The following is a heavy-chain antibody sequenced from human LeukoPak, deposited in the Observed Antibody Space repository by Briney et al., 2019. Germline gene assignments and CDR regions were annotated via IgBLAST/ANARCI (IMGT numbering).Heavy chain of an antibody. V-gene: IGHV1-46*01. CDR2: INPSGGST. J-gene: IGHJ4*02. CDR3: ARDIHRGNIVVVVAATPDY. CDR1: GYTFTSYY. D-gene: IGHD2-15*01. Sequence: AASVKVSCKASGYTFTSYYMHWVRQAPGQGLEWMGIINPSGGSTSYAQKFQGRVTMTRDTSTSTVYMELSSLRSEDTAVYYCARDIHRGNIVVVVAATPDYWGQGTLVTVSS.